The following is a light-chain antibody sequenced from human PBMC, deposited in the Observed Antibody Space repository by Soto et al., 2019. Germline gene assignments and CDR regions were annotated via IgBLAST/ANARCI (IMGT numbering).Light chain of an antibody. Sequence: SYELAQPPSVSVSPGQTASIPCSGDKLGDKYASWYQQRPGQSPVVVIYEDNKRPSGIPERFSGSNSGNTASLTISGTQATDEADYYCQAWDSSTHYVFGTGTKVPS. J-gene: IGLJ1*01. CDR3: QAWDSSTHYV. CDR2: EDN. CDR1: KLGDKY. V-gene: IGLV3-1*01.